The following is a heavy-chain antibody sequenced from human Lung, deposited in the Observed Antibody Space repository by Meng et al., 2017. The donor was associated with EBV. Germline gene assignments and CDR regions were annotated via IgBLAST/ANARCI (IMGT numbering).Heavy chain of an antibody. D-gene: IGHD1-26*01. CDR3: TRSGSYPGIDY. Sequence: EGQLVGSGGGLGPPGGSLKLSCASSGFTFSGSAMHWVRQASGKGLEWVGRIRSKANSYATAYAASVKGRFTISRDDSKNTAYLQMNSLKTEDTAVYYCTRSGSYPGIDYWGQGTLVTVFS. CDR1: GFTFSGSA. J-gene: IGHJ4*02. CDR2: IRSKANSYAT. V-gene: IGHV3-73*02.